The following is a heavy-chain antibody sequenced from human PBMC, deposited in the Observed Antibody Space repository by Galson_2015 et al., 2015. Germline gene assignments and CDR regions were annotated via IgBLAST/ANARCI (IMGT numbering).Heavy chain of an antibody. D-gene: IGHD3-22*01. V-gene: IGHV3-23*01. CDR3: AKDPNYYDSSAYVDY. CDR1: GFTFSSYA. CDR2: ISGSDGST. J-gene: IGHJ4*02. Sequence: SLRLSCAASGFTFSSYAMSWVRQAPGKGLEWVSAISGSDGSTYYADSVKGRFTISRDNSKNTLYLQMNSLRAEDTAVYYCAKDPNYYDSSAYVDYWGQGTLVPVSS.